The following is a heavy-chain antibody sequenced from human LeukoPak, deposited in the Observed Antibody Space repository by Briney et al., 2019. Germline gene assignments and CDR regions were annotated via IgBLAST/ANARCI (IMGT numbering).Heavy chain of an antibody. Sequence: SETLSLTCTVSGGSVSSYYWSWIRQPPGKGLEWIGYIYYSGSTNYNPSLKSRVTISVDTSKNQFSLKLSSVTAADTAVYYCARNPRGGGSSPDAFDIWGQGTMVTVSS. CDR3: ARNPRGGGSSPDAFDI. D-gene: IGHD6-13*01. V-gene: IGHV4-59*08. CDR1: GGSVSSYY. J-gene: IGHJ3*02. CDR2: IYYSGST.